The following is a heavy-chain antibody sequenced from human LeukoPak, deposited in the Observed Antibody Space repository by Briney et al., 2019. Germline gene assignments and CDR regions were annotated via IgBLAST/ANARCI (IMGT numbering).Heavy chain of an antibody. CDR2: VYQSGST. J-gene: IGHJ4*02. CDR1: GGSISGSNYY. D-gene: IGHD5/OR15-5a*01. CDR3: ATGGGLAVSHI. Sequence: SETLSLTCTVSGGSISGSNYYWDWIRQPPGKGLEWLGSVYQSGSTYYNPSLKSRVTISGDTSKNQFSLKLSSVTAADTAVYFCATGGGLAVSHIWGQGTLVTVSS. V-gene: IGHV4-39*01.